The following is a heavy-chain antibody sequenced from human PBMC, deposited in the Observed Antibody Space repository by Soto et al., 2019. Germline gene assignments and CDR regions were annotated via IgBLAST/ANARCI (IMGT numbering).Heavy chain of an antibody. D-gene: IGHD2-2*01. J-gene: IGHJ4*02. V-gene: IGHV3-33*01. CDR2: IWYDGSNK. CDR3: ARVGSQYQLLDYIDY. Sequence: GGSLRLSCAASGFTFSSYGMHWVRQAPGKGLEWVAVIWYDGSNKYYADSVKGRFTISRDNSKNTLYLQMNSLRAEDTAVYYCARVGSQYQLLDYIDYWGQGTLVTVSS. CDR1: GFTFSSYG.